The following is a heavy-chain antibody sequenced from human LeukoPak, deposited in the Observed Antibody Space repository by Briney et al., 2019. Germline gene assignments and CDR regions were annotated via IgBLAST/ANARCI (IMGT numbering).Heavy chain of an antibody. V-gene: IGHV4-39*01. D-gene: IGHD2-15*01. J-gene: IGHJ4*02. CDR2: IYYSGST. CDR1: GGSISSSSYY. Sequence: SETLSLTCTVSGGSISSSSYYWGWIRQPPGKGLEWIVSIYYSGSTYYNPSLKSRVTISVDTSKNQFSLKLSSVTAADTAVYYCASMSWGDIVVVVAVAFDYWGQGTLVTVSS. CDR3: ASMSWGDIVVVVAVAFDY.